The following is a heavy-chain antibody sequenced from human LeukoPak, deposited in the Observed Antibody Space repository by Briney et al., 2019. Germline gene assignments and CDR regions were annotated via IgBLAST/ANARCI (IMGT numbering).Heavy chain of an antibody. Sequence: GGSLRLSCAASGFTFSSYWMHWVRQAPGKGLVWVSRINTDGSSTSYADSVKGRFTISRDNAKNTLYLQMNSLRAEDTAVYYCARVDSSSSGFDYWGQGTLVTVSS. V-gene: IGHV3-74*01. CDR3: ARVDSSSSGFDY. J-gene: IGHJ4*02. D-gene: IGHD6-6*01. CDR2: INTDGSST. CDR1: GFTFSSYW.